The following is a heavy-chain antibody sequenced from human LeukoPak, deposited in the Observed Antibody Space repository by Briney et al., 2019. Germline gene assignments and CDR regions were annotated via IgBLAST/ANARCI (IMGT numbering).Heavy chain of an antibody. CDR3: ARAPHSSSWNNWFGP. D-gene: IGHD6-13*01. Sequence: SQTLSLTCAISGDSVSSNSASWNWFRQSPSRGLEWLGRTYYHSGWITNYAASVESRITITPDTFKNQFSLKLSSVTAADTAVYYCARAPHSSSWNNWFGPWGQGTLVTVSS. J-gene: IGHJ5*02. CDR1: GDSVSSNSAS. CDR2: TYYHSGWIT. V-gene: IGHV6-1*01.